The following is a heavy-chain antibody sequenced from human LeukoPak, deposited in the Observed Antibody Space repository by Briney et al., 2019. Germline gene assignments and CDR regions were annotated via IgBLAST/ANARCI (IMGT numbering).Heavy chain of an antibody. V-gene: IGHV4-59*01. Sequence: SETLSLTCTVSGGSISSYYWSWIRQPPGKGLEWIGYIYYSGSTNYNPSLKSRVTISVDTSKNQFSLKLSSETAADTAVYYCARMDIVVVPAAIPRLVAGWFDPWGQGTLVTVSS. CDR1: GGSISSYY. CDR2: IYYSGST. CDR3: ARMDIVVVPAAIPRLVAGWFDP. J-gene: IGHJ5*02. D-gene: IGHD2-2*03.